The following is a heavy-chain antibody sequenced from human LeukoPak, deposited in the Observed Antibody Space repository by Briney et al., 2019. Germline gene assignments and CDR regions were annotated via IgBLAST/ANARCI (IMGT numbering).Heavy chain of an antibody. V-gene: IGHV4-34*01. J-gene: IGHJ4*02. CDR1: GGSFSGYY. CDR2: INHSGST. Sequence: SETLSLTCAVYGGSFSGYYWSWIRQPPGKGLEWIGEINHSGSTNYNPSLKSRVTISVDTSKNQFSLKLSSVTAADTAVYYCAERVRGFAVANGGDWGQGILVTVSS. CDR3: AERVRGFAVANGGD. D-gene: IGHD3-10*01.